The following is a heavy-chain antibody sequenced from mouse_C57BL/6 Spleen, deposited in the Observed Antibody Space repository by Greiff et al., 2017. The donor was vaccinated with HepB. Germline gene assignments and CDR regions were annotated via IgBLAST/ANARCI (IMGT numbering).Heavy chain of an antibody. J-gene: IGHJ4*01. V-gene: IGHV5-17*01. D-gene: IGHD2-3*01. Sequence: EVQLVESGGGLVKPGGSLKLSCAAPGFTFSDYGMHWVRQAPEKGLEWVAYISSGSSTIYYADTVKGRFTISRDNAKNTLFLQMTSLRSEDTAMYYCARDDGYAMDYWGQGTSVTVSS. CDR3: ARDDGYAMDY. CDR2: ISSGSSTI. CDR1: GFTFSDYG.